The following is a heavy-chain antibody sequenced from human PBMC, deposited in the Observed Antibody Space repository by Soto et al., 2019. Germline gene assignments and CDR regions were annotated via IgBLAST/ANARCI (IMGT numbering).Heavy chain of an antibody. CDR1: GFTFSTYA. J-gene: IGHJ6*02. CDR2: ISGSGDSI. Sequence: EVQLLESGGGLVQPGGSLRLSCAASGFTFSTYAMNWVRQAPGNGLEWVSAISGSGDSIHYADSVKGRFTISRDNSKNTLYLQMNRLRDEDTAVYHCVKGYWKGDVWGQGTTVTVSS. D-gene: IGHD1-1*01. CDR3: VKGYWKGDV. V-gene: IGHV3-23*01.